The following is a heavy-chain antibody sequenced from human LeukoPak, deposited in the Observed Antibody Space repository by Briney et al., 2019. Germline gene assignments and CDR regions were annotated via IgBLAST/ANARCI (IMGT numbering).Heavy chain of an antibody. CDR1: GFTFSNYW. J-gene: IGHJ4*02. Sequence: PEGSLRLSCAASGFTFSNYWMSWVRQAPGKGLEWVANIKEDGSERYYVDSVKGRFILSRDNAKNSLSLQMNSLRAEDTAMYYCARRSGSYSIYFDYWGQGTLVTASS. V-gene: IGHV3-7*01. CDR3: ARRSGSYSIYFDY. D-gene: IGHD1-26*01. CDR2: IKEDGSER.